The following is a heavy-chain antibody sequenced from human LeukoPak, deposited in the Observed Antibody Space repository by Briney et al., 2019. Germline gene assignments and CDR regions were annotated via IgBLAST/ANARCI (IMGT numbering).Heavy chain of an antibody. Sequence: PSETLSLTCAVYGGSFSGYYWSWIRQPPGKGLEWIGEINHSGSTNYNPSLKSRVTTSVDTSKNQFSLKLSSVTAADTAVYYCARSNAYCGGDCSGYFQHWGQGTLVTVSS. CDR1: GGSFSGYY. J-gene: IGHJ1*01. V-gene: IGHV4-34*01. D-gene: IGHD2-21*02. CDR2: INHSGST. CDR3: ARSNAYCGGDCSGYFQH.